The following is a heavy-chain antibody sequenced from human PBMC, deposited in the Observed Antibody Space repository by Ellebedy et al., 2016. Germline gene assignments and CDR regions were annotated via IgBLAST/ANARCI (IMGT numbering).Heavy chain of an antibody. CDR1: GYTFTGYY. J-gene: IGHJ4*02. Sequence: ASVNVSCXASGYTFTGYYMHWVRQAPGQGLEWMGWINPNSGGTNYAQKFQGRVTMTRDTSISTAYMELSRLRSDDTAVYYCARDASITMVRDPFDYWGQGTLVTVSS. V-gene: IGHV1-2*02. D-gene: IGHD3-10*01. CDR2: INPNSGGT. CDR3: ARDASITMVRDPFDY.